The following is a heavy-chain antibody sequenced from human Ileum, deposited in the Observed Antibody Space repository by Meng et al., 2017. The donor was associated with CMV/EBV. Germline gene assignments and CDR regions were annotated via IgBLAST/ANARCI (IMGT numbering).Heavy chain of an antibody. CDR2: IYYSGST. Sequence: SETLSLTCTVSGGSISSGDYYWSWIRQPPGKGLEWIGYIYYSGSTYYNPSLKSRVTISVDTSKNQFSLKLSSVTAADTAVYYCARVYCSSTSCYTGEWYFDLWGRGTLVTVSS. CDR1: GGSISSGDYY. J-gene: IGHJ2*01. D-gene: IGHD2-2*02. V-gene: IGHV4-30-4*08. CDR3: ARVYCSSTSCYTGEWYFDL.